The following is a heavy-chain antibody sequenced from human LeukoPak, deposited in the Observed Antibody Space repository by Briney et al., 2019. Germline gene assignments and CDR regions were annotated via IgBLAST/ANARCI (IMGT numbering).Heavy chain of an antibody. Sequence: GASVKVSCKASGYTFTSYGISWVRQAPGQGLEWMGWISAYNGNTNYAQKLQGRVTMTTDTSTSTAYMELRSLRSDDTAVYYCARSPLPYYYDSSGPFDYWGQGTLVTVSS. CDR2: ISAYNGNT. V-gene: IGHV1-18*01. J-gene: IGHJ4*02. CDR3: ARSPLPYYYDSSGPFDY. CDR1: GYTFTSYG. D-gene: IGHD3-22*01.